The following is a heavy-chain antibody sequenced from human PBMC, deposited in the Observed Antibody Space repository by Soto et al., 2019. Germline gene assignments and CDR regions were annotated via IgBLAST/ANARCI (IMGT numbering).Heavy chain of an antibody. CDR1: GGSFSGYY. CDR3: ASDCSGNNYCNSGMAV. D-gene: IGHD3-10*02. Sequence: LSLTCAVYGGSFSGYYWSWIRQPPGKGLEWIGEINHSGSTNYNPSLKSRVTISVDTSKNQFSLKLSSVTAADTAVYYFASDCSGNNYCNSGMAVGGKGTTVTVSP. V-gene: IGHV4-34*01. CDR2: INHSGST. J-gene: IGHJ6*04.